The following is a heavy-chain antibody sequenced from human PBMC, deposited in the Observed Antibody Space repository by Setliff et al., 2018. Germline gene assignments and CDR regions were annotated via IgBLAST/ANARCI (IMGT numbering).Heavy chain of an antibody. V-gene: IGHV4-4*07. CDR2: IFSKGST. Sequence: NPSETLSLTCNVSGGSISNYYWSWFRQPAGKGLEWIGQIFSKGSTNTNPSLMSRVTISMDTSKNQFSLRLTSMTAADTGVYYCARSIAAAATKFWGQGTAVTVSS. J-gene: IGHJ4*02. CDR3: ARSIAAAATKF. CDR1: GGSISNYY. D-gene: IGHD6-25*01.